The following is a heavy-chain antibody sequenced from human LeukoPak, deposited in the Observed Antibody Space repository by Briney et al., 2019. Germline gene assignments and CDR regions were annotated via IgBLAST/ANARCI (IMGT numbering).Heavy chain of an antibody. D-gene: IGHD2-8*01. CDR3: ARDRYYCTNGVCSNPFDY. J-gene: IGHJ4*02. CDR1: GFTFSRNW. CDR2: IKQDGSEK. Sequence: GGSLRLSCAASGFTFSRNWMSWVRQAPGKGLEWVANIKQDGSEKYYVGSVKGRFTISRDNAKNSLYLQMNSLRAEDTAVYYCARDRYYCTNGVCSNPFDYWGQGTLVTVSS. V-gene: IGHV3-7*01.